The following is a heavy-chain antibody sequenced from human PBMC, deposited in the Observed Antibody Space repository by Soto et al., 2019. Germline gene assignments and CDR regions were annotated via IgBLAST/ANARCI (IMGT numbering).Heavy chain of an antibody. J-gene: IGHJ3*02. CDR1: GFTFSSYS. CDR3: AREGPYCSGGSCYSRVAFDI. V-gene: IGHV3-48*01. Sequence: EVQLVESGGGLVQPGGSLRLSCAASGFTFSSYSMNWVRQAPGKGLEWVSYISSSSSTIYYADSVKGRFTISRDNAKNSLYLQMNSLRAEDTAVYYCAREGPYCSGGSCYSRVAFDIWGQGTMVTVSS. D-gene: IGHD2-15*01. CDR2: ISSSSSTI.